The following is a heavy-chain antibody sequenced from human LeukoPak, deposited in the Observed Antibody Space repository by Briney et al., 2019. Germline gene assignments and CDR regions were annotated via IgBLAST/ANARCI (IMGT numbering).Heavy chain of an antibody. V-gene: IGHV1-46*01. Sequence: ASVKVSCKASGYTFTSYYTHWVRQAPGQGLEWMGIINPSGGSTSYAQKFQGRVTMTRDTSTSTVYMELSSLRSEDTAVYYCARVLGYCSSTSCSPGGAFDIWGQGTMVTVSS. CDR1: GYTFTSYY. CDR3: ARVLGYCSSTSCSPGGAFDI. J-gene: IGHJ3*02. CDR2: INPSGGST. D-gene: IGHD2-2*01.